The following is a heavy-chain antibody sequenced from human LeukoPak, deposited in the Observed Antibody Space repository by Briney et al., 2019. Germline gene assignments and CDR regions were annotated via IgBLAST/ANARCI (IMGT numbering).Heavy chain of an antibody. Sequence: ASVKVSCKASGGTFSSYAISWVRRAPGQGLEWMGRIIPIFGTANYAQKFQGRVTITTDESTSTAYMELSSLRSEDTAVYYCAREVFIAAADYWYFDLWGRGTLVTVSS. CDR3: AREVFIAAADYWYFDL. J-gene: IGHJ2*01. V-gene: IGHV1-69*05. D-gene: IGHD6-13*01. CDR2: IIPIFGTA. CDR1: GGTFSSYA.